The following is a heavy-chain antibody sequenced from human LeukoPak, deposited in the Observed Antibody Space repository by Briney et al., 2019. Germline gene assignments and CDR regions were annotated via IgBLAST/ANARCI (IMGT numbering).Heavy chain of an antibody. CDR1: GGTFSSYA. Sequence: ASVTVSCKASGGTFSSYAISWVRQAPGQGLEWMGRIIPILGIANYAQKFQGRVTITADKSTSTAYMELSSLRSEDTAVYYCASLPSYSSSSLDFDYWGQGTLVTVSS. V-gene: IGHV1-69*04. CDR2: IIPILGIA. D-gene: IGHD6-6*01. CDR3: ASLPSYSSSSLDFDY. J-gene: IGHJ4*02.